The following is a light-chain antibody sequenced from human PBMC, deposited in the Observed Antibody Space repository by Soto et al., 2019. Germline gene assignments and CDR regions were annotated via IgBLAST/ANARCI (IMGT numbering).Light chain of an antibody. CDR1: QSLVHSDGSTY. CDR2: KIS. CDR3: MQATQFPWT. Sequence: DLVMTQTPLSSPVTLGQPASISCRSSQSLVHSDGSTYLSWFQQRPGQPPRLLIYKISKRFSGVPDKFSGSGTGTDFTLKISRVESEDVGVYYCMQATQFPWTFGQGTKVEIK. V-gene: IGKV2-24*01. J-gene: IGKJ1*01.